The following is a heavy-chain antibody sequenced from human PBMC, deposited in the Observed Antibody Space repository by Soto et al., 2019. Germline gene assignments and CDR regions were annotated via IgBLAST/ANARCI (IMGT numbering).Heavy chain of an antibody. Sequence: QVQLVQSGAEVKKPGSSVKVSCKASGGTFSSYAISWVRQAPGQGLEWMGGIIPIFGTANYAQKFQGRVTITADESTSTAYMELSSLRSEDTAGYYCARGVAAAGTWFSWFDPWGQGTLVTVSS. CDR1: GGTFSSYA. CDR3: ARGVAAAGTWFSWFDP. J-gene: IGHJ5*02. V-gene: IGHV1-69*12. CDR2: IIPIFGTA. D-gene: IGHD6-13*01.